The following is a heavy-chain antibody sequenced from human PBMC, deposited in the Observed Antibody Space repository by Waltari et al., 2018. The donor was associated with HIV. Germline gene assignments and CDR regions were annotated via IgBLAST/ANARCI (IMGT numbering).Heavy chain of an antibody. Sequence: EVQLVESGGGLVQPGGSLRLSCAASGFTVNSNYLSWVRQAPGKGLEWVSVIYSGGRTYYGDSVKGRFTISRDNPKNTVYLQMNSLRVEDTAVYYCAGSEGRGAFDYWGQGTLVTVSS. CDR2: IYSGGRT. D-gene: IGHD3-10*01. V-gene: IGHV3-66*01. CDR3: AGSEGRGAFDY. CDR1: GFTVNSNY. J-gene: IGHJ4*02.